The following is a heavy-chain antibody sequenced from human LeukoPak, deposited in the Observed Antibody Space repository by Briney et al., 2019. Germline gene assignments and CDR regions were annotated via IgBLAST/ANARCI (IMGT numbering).Heavy chain of an antibody. J-gene: IGHJ4*02. V-gene: IGHV4-34*01. CDR2: INHSGST. Sequence: SETLSLTCGVYGGSFSGYHWNWIRQPPGEGLEWIGEINHSGSTNYNPSLKGRVTISVDTSKKQFSLRLSSVTAADTVVYFCARGVRIAVADPHLDYWGQGTLVTVSS. CDR1: GGSFSGYH. D-gene: IGHD6-19*01. CDR3: ARGVRIAVADPHLDY.